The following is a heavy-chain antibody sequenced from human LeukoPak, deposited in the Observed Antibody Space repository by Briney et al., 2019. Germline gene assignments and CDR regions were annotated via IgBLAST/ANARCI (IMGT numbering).Heavy chain of an antibody. CDR2: MNWNGATT. J-gene: IGHJ4*02. D-gene: IGHD6-13*01. CDR3: AKGRCGDSSCWYFDA. CDR1: GFTFDDYG. V-gene: IGHV3-20*04. Sequence: GGSLRLSCAASGFTFDDYGMNWVRQAPGKGLEWVSGMNWNGATTGYADSVKGRFTISRDDSQNTVYLQMNSVRAEDTAIYFCAKGRCGDSSCWYFDAWAKGTRVTVSS.